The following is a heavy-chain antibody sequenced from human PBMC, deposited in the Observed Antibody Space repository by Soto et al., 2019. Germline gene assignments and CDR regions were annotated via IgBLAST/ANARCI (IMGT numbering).Heavy chain of an antibody. V-gene: IGHV3-11*04. CDR3: ARFGSSSWSHHNWFDP. J-gene: IGHJ5*02. Sequence: GGSLRLSCAASGFTFSDYYMSWIRQAPGKGLEWVSYISSSGSTIYYADSVKGRFTISRDNAKNSLYLQMNSLRAEDTAVYYCARFGSSSWSHHNWFDPWGQATLVTVSS. CDR1: GFTFSDYY. CDR2: ISSSGSTI. D-gene: IGHD6-13*01.